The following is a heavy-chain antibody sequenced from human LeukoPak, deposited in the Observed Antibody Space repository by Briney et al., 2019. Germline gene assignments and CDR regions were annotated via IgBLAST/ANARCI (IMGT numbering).Heavy chain of an antibody. CDR1: GYTFTDYY. CDR2: INPRGGST. CDR3: ARELGSKDAFDI. V-gene: IGHV1-46*01. D-gene: IGHD6-13*01. Sequence: GASVKVSCRASGYTFTDYYMHWVRQAPGQGLEWMGIINPRGGSTSYAQKFQGRVTMTRDTSTSTVYMELSSLRSEDTAVYYCARELGSKDAFDIWGQGTMVTVSS. J-gene: IGHJ3*02.